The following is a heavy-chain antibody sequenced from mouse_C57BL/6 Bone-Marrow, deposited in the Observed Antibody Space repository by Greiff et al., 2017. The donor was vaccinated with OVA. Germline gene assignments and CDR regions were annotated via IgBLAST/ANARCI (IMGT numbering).Heavy chain of an antibody. CDR3: ARWDYGSSYWYFEV. Sequence: QVQLQQPGAELVKPGASVKLSCKASGYTFTSYWMHWVKQRPGQGLEWIGMIHPNSGSTNYNEKFKSKATLTVDKSSSTAYMQLSSLTSEDSAVYYCARWDYGSSYWYFEVWGTGTTVTVSS. J-gene: IGHJ1*03. D-gene: IGHD1-1*01. CDR2: IHPNSGST. V-gene: IGHV1-64*01. CDR1: GYTFTSYW.